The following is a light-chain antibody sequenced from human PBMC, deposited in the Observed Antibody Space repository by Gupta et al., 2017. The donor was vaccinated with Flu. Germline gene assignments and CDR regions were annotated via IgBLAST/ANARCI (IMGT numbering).Light chain of an antibody. V-gene: IGLV3-25*03. CDR1: TFPRQY. J-gene: IGLJ3*02. CDR2: KDT. CDR3: QSTLNVDTWV. Sequence: SAELTPPPSVSVSPGQTARITCSGDTFPRQYASWYQQRPGQAPLLLIYKDTESPPGIPERFSGSSSGTTVTLTISGVQAEDEADYYCQSTLNVDTWVFCGGTKLTVL.